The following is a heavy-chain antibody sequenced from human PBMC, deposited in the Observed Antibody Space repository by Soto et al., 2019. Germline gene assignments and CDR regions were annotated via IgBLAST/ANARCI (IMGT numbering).Heavy chain of an antibody. CDR1: GFTFSSYG. J-gene: IGHJ4*02. V-gene: IGHV3-30*18. D-gene: IGHD1-26*01. CDR2: ISYDGGNE. CDR3: AKDRYSGTYPTDFDY. Sequence: SLRLSCAVSGFTFSSYGIHGVRQAPGKGLEWVALISYDGGNEKYTESVKDRFTISRDDSHNVAYLQMSSLRTEDTAMYYCAKDRYSGTYPTDFDYWGQGSLVTVSS.